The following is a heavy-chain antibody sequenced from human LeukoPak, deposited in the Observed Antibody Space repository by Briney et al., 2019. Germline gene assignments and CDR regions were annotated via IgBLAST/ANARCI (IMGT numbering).Heavy chain of an antibody. Sequence: SETLSLTCTVSGGSISSSSYYWGWIRQHPGKGLEWIGYIYDSGATSYNPSLKSRLTISVDTSRNQFSLRLSSVTAADSAVYYCARSDSSAYYFDYWGQGTLVTVSS. CDR2: IYDSGAT. V-gene: IGHV4-31*03. J-gene: IGHJ4*02. D-gene: IGHD3-22*01. CDR1: GGSISSSSYY. CDR3: ARSDSSAYYFDY.